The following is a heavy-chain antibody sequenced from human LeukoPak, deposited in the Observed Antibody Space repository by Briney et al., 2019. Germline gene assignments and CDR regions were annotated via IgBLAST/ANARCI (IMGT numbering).Heavy chain of an antibody. CDR2: INWNGGST. J-gene: IGHJ4*02. CDR3: AAYCSRTSWLLDF. V-gene: IGHV3-20*04. D-gene: IGHD2-2*01. Sequence: PGGSLRLSCAASGFTFDDYGMSWVRQAPGKGLEWVSGINWNGGSTGYADSVKGRFIISRDNAKNSLYLQMNSLRAEDTALYYCAAYCSRTSWLLDFWGQGTLVTVSS. CDR1: GFTFDDYG.